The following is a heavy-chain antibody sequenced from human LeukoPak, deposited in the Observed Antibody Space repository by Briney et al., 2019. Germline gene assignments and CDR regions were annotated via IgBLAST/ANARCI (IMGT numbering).Heavy chain of an antibody. V-gene: IGHV4-39*01. Sequence: SETLSLTCTVSGGSISTSSYYWGWIRQPPGKGLEWIGSIFFSGSTYYNPSLESRVTISVDTSKNQFSLKLRAETAEDTAVYYCARHGSSSWYDGMGYWGQGTLVTVSS. CDR1: GGSISTSSYY. CDR2: IFFSGST. D-gene: IGHD6-13*01. J-gene: IGHJ4*02. CDR3: ARHGSSSWYDGMGY.